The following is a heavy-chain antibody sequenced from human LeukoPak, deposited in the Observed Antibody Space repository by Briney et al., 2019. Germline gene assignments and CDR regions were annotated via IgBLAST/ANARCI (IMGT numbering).Heavy chain of an antibody. Sequence: SETLSLTCTLSGYSIRRGYYWGWIRQPPGKGLEWIGNIYHSGSTYYNPSLKSRVTISVDTSKNQVSVKLSSVTAADTAVYYCARRTTYFGWRPSESPSCFDYWGQGTLVTVSA. CDR3: ARRTTYFGWRPSESPSCFDY. CDR2: IYHSGST. V-gene: IGHV4-38-2*02. D-gene: IGHD3-9*01. J-gene: IGHJ4*02. CDR1: GYSIRRGYY.